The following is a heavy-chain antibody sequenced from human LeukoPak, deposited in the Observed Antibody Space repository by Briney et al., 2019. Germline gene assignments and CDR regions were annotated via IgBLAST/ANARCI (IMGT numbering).Heavy chain of an antibody. CDR1: GSTFSGSA. D-gene: IGHD3-9*01. Sequence: GGSLRLSCAASGSTFSGSAMHWVRQASGKGLEWVGRIRSKANSYATAYAASVKGRFTISRDDSKNTAYLQMNSLKTEDTAVYYCTSPREDILTGFYNWFDPWGQGTLVTVSS. CDR2: IRSKANSYAT. CDR3: TSPREDILTGFYNWFDP. V-gene: IGHV3-73*01. J-gene: IGHJ5*02.